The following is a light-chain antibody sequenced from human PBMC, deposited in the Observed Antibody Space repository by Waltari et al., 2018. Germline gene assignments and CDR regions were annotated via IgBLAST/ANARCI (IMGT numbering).Light chain of an antibody. V-gene: IGKV3-15*01. CDR1: QSVKSS. Sequence: ELLLTQSPATLSVSPGATATLSCRARQSVKSSLAWYQQKPGQAPRLLIYGGSAKATGTPARFSGFGSETEFTLTISSLQSEDFAVYYCQHYSWPPYSFGQGTNVEIK. J-gene: IGKJ2*03. CDR2: GGS. CDR3: QHYSWPPYS.